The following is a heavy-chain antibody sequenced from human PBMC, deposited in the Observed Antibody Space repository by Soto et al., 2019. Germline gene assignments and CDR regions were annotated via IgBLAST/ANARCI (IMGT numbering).Heavy chain of an antibody. CDR3: AKHRMSTAIVDY. CDR2: ISGAGGSK. J-gene: IGHJ4*02. Sequence: EVQLLESGGGLVQSGGSLRLSCAASGFTFGSYGMSWVRQAPGKGLEWVSAISGAGGSKYYADSVKGRFTISRDNSKNTLFLHMSSLRAEDTAIYFCAKHRMSTAIVDYWGQGTLVTVSS. D-gene: IGHD5-18*01. V-gene: IGHV3-23*01. CDR1: GFTFGSYG.